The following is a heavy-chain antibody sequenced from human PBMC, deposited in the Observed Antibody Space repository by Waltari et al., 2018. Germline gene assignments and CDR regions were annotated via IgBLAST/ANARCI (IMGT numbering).Heavy chain of an antibody. D-gene: IGHD6-13*01. CDR2: IYYSGST. J-gene: IGHJ4*02. CDR3: ARDSGGYSSSWYPFDY. Sequence: QVQLQESGPGLVKPSETLSLTCTVSGGYISSYSVSWIRQPPGKGLEWIGYIYYSGSTNYNPSLKSRVTISVDTSKNQFSLKLSSVTAADTAVYYCARDSGGYSSSWYPFDYWGQGTLVTVSS. V-gene: IGHV4-59*01. CDR1: GGYISSYS.